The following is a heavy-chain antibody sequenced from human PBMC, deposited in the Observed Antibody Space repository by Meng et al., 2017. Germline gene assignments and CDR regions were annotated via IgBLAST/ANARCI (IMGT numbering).Heavy chain of an antibody. CDR2: INPNSGGT. Sequence: QGQLWQAGAEVKKPGASVKVSCKASGYTFTGYYMHWVRQAPGQGLEWMGRINPNSGGTNYAQKFQGRVTMTRDTSISTAYMELSRLRSDDTAVYYCARFGGIVATISAFDYWGQGTLVTVSS. D-gene: IGHD5-12*01. V-gene: IGHV1-2*06. CDR3: ARFGGIVATISAFDY. J-gene: IGHJ4*02. CDR1: GYTFTGYY.